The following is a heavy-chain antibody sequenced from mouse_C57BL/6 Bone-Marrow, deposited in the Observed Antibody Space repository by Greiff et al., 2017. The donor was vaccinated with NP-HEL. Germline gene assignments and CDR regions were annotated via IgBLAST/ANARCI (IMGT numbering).Heavy chain of an antibody. CDR3: ARGSSGYGLFAY. J-gene: IGHJ3*01. Sequence: EVKLMESGGGLVKPGGSLKLSCAASGFTFSDYGMHWVRQAPEKGLEWVAYISSGSSTIYYADTVKGRFTISRDNAKNTLFLQMTSLRSEDTAMYYCARGSSGYGLFAYWGQGTLVTVSA. V-gene: IGHV5-17*01. CDR2: ISSGSSTI. D-gene: IGHD3-2*02. CDR1: GFTFSDYG.